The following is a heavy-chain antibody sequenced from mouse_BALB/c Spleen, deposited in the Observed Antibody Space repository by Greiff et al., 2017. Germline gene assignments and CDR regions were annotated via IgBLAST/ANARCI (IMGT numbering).Heavy chain of an antibody. CDR1: GFSLTSYG. V-gene: IGHV2-4-1*01. D-gene: IGHD1-1*01. CDR2: IWSGGST. CDR3: ATPYYYGSSPYWYFDV. Sequence: QVQLKESGPGLVQPSQSLSITCTVSGFSLTSYGVHWVRQSPGKGLEWLGVIWSGGSTDYNAAFISRLSISKDNSKSQVFFKMNSLQADDPAIYYCATPYYYGSSPYWYFDVWGAGTTVTVSS. J-gene: IGHJ1*01.